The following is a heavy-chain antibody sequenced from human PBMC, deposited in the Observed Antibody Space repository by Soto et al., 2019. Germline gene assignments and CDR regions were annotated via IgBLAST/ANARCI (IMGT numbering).Heavy chain of an antibody. CDR1: GGTFSTSS. D-gene: IGHD4-17*01. CDR3: ARGHEYGGNSDAFDI. CDR2: ILPIFGTA. Sequence: QVQLVQSGAEVKKPGSSVKVSCKASGGTFSTSSINWLRQAPGQRPEWMGNILPIFGTADYAQKFRDRVTXXADKSTNTAYIELRSLFSEDAAVYYCARGHEYGGNSDAFDIWGQGTVVTVSS. V-gene: IGHV1-69*14. J-gene: IGHJ3*02.